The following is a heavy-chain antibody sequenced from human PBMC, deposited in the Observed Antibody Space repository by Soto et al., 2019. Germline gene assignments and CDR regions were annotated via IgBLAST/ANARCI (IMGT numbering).Heavy chain of an antibody. J-gene: IGHJ6*02. D-gene: IGHD3-22*01. Sequence: SETLSLTCTVSGGSISSYYWSWIRQPPGKGLEWIGYIYYSGSTNYNPSLKSRVTISVDTSKNQFSLKLSSVTAADTAVYYCARGIDDDSSGYPPTYYYYGMDVWGQGTTVTFSS. CDR3: ARGIDDDSSGYPPTYYYYGMDV. CDR2: IYYSGST. CDR1: GGSISSYY. V-gene: IGHV4-59*01.